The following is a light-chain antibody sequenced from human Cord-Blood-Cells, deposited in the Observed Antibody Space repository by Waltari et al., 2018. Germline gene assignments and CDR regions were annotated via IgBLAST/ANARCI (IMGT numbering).Light chain of an antibody. J-gene: IGLJ1*01. Sequence: QSALTPPASVSGSPGQSITISCTGTSSDVGSYNLVSWDQQHPGKAPKLMIYEGSKRPLGVSNRFSGSKSGNTASLTIYGLQAEDEADYYCCSYAGSSNYVFGTGTKVTVL. CDR3: CSYAGSSNYV. V-gene: IGLV2-23*01. CDR1: SSDVGSYNL. CDR2: EGS.